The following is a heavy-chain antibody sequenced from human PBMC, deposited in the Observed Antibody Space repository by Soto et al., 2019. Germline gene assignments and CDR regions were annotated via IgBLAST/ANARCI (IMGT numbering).Heavy chain of an antibody. CDR1: GYTFTSYD. CDR2: MNPNSGNT. J-gene: IGHJ6*03. CDR3: ARSHSGYLTRNYMDV. V-gene: IGHV1-8*01. Sequence: ASLKVSCKASGYTFTSYDINWVRQATGQGLEWMGWMNPNSGNTGYAQKFQGRVTMTRNTSISTAYMELSSLRSEDTAVYYCARSHSGYLTRNYMDVWGKGTTVTVSS. D-gene: IGHD5-12*01.